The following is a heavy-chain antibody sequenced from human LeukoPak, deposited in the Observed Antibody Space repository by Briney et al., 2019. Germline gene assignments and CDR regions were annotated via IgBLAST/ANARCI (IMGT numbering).Heavy chain of an antibody. V-gene: IGHV4-4*07. CDR3: ARVDLRAAYFDY. CDR1: GGSISSYY. CDR2: IYPSGST. D-gene: IGHD2-15*01. J-gene: IGHJ4*02. Sequence: SATLSLTCTVSGGSISSYYWSWFRQPAGKGLEWIGRIYPSGSTDYNPSLKSRVTMSVDTSKNQFSLKLSSVTAADTAVYYCARVDLRAAYFDYWGQGTLVAVSS.